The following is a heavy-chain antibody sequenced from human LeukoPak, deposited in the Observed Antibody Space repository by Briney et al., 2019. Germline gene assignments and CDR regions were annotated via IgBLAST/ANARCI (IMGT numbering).Heavy chain of an antibody. CDR3: AKGTYDSRGHFDY. V-gene: IGHV3-23*01. CDR2: ISGSGSNT. D-gene: IGHD3-22*01. J-gene: IGHJ4*02. Sequence: GGSLRLSCAASGFTFSSYAMTWVRQAPGKGLEWVSDISGSGSNTYYADSVKGRFTISRDNSKNTLYLQMNSLRAEDTAAYYCAKGTYDSRGHFDYWGQGTLVSVSS. CDR1: GFTFSSYA.